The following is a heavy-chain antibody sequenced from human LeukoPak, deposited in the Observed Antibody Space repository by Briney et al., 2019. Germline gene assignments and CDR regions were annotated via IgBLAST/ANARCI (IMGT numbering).Heavy chain of an antibody. V-gene: IGHV3-21*04. CDR3: AKVRKYYYDSSGYYYFDY. D-gene: IGHD3-22*01. CDR1: GFSLSSYS. J-gene: IGHJ4*02. CDR2: ITISSNYI. Sequence: GGSLRLSCAASGFSLSSYSMDWVRQAPGKGLEWVSSITISSNYIYYADSVKGRFTISRDNSKNTLYLQMNSLRAEDTAVYYCAKVRKYYYDSSGYYYFDYWGQGTLVTVSS.